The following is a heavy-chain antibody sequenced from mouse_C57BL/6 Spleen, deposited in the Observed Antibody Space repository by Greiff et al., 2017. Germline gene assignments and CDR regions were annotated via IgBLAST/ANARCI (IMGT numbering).Heavy chain of an antibody. D-gene: IGHD3-1*01. Sequence: VQLQQPGAELVKPGASVKLSCKASGYTFTSYWMQWVKQRPGHGLEWIGEIDPSDSYTNYNQKFKGKATLTVDTSSSTAYMQLSSLTSEDSAVYYCARSRAGFDYWGQGTTLTVSS. CDR2: IDPSDSYT. V-gene: IGHV1-50*01. CDR3: ARSRAGFDY. CDR1: GYTFTSYW. J-gene: IGHJ2*01.